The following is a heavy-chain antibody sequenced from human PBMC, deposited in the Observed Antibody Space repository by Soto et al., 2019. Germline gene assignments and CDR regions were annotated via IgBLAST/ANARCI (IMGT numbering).Heavy chain of an antibody. CDR3: ARDLGAGYDY. D-gene: IGHD6-13*01. Sequence: ASVKVSCKASGYTFTSYAMQWVRQAPGQRLEWMGWINAGNGNTKYPQKFQGRVTITSDTSASTDYMELSSLRSEDTAVYYCARDLGAGYDYWGQGTLVTVSS. J-gene: IGHJ4*02. V-gene: IGHV1-3*01. CDR2: INAGNGNT. CDR1: GYTFTSYA.